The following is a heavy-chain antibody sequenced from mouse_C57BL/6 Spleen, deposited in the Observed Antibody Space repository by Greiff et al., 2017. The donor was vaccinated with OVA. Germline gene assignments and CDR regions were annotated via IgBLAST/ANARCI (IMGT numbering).Heavy chain of an antibody. Sequence: QVQLQQPGAELVKPGASVKVSCKASGYTFTSYWITWVKQRPGQGLEWIGDIYPGSGSTNYNEKFKSKATLTVDTSSSTAYMQLSSLTSEDSAVYYCARNPNYYGSSPLDYWGQGTTLTVSS. V-gene: IGHV1-55*01. D-gene: IGHD1-1*01. CDR3: ARNPNYYGSSPLDY. CDR1: GYTFTSYW. CDR2: IYPGSGST. J-gene: IGHJ2*01.